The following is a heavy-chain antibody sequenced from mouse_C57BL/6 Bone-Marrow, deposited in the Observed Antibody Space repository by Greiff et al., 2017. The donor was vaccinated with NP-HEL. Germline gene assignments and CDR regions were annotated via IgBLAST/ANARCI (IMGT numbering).Heavy chain of an antibody. D-gene: IGHD1-1*01. CDR3: ARSGVYYYGSSSGYYAMDY. V-gene: IGHV8-12*01. CDR2: IYWDDDK. CDR1: GFSLSTSGMG. Sequence: ESGPGILQSSQTLSLTCSFSGFSLSTSGMGVSWIRQPSGKGLEWLAHIYWDDDKRYNPSLKSRLTISKATSRNQVFLKITRVDTADTATYYCARSGVYYYGSSSGYYAMDYWGQGTSVTVSS. J-gene: IGHJ4*01.